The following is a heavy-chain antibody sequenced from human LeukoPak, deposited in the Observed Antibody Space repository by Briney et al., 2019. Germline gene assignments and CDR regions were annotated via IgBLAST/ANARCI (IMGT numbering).Heavy chain of an antibody. J-gene: IGHJ4*02. V-gene: IGHV3-7*01. CDR2: IKEDGSDK. D-gene: IGHD4-17*01. CDR1: GFTFSNYW. Sequence: GGSLRLSCAASGFTFSNYWMSWVRQTPGKGLEWVANIKEDGSDKYYVDSLKGRFTISRDNAKNSLYLQMNSLRAEDTAVYYCARDDYGDYVDYWGQGTLVTVSS. CDR3: ARDDYGDYVDY.